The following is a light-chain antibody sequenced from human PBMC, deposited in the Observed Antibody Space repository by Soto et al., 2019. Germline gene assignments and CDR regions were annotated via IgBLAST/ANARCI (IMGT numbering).Light chain of an antibody. Sequence: QAVVTQEPSLTVSPGGTVTLTCYSSAGVVTSSHYPYWFQQKLGQAPRTLIYDASNKYSWTPARFSGSLLGGKAALTLSGAQPEDEAEYYCLLSYSGPRVFGGGTQLTVL. CDR3: LLSYSGPRV. J-gene: IGLJ3*02. CDR2: DAS. CDR1: AGVVTSSHY. V-gene: IGLV7-46*01.